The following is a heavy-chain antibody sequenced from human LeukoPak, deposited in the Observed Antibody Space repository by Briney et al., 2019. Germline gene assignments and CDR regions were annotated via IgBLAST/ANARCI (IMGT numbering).Heavy chain of an antibody. CDR3: ARDLLGWELHYFDY. CDR2: ISGSSSYI. CDR1: GFTFSTYN. V-gene: IGHV3-21*01. Sequence: GGSLRLSCAASGFTFSTYNMNWVRQAPGKGLEWFSSISGSSSYIYYADSVKGRFSISRENAKNSLYLQMNSLRAEDTAVYYCARDLLGWELHYFDYWGQGTLVTVSS. J-gene: IGHJ4*02. D-gene: IGHD1-26*01.